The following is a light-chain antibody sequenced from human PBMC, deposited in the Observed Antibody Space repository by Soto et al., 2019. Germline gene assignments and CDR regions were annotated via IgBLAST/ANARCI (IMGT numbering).Light chain of an antibody. V-gene: IGKV3-20*01. J-gene: IGKJ1*01. CDR2: GAS. CDR1: QSVSNNY. Sequence: EFVLTQSPGTLSLSPGERATLSCRAGQSVSNNYFAWYQQKPGQTPRLLIYGASSRATGIPDRFSGSGSGTDFTLTISRLEPEDFAVYYCQQYGDSPWTFGQGTKVEIK. CDR3: QQYGDSPWT.